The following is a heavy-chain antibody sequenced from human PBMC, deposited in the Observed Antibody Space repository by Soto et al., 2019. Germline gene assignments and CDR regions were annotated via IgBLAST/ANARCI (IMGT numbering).Heavy chain of an antibody. CDR1: GGSINSSSYF. CDR3: GRYHSSGSRNWFDP. J-gene: IGHJ5*02. CDR2: IYYSGSA. V-gene: IGHV4-39*01. Sequence: SETLSLTCSVSGGSINSSSYFWGWVRQPPGKGLEWIGRIYYSGSAYYNPSLRSRVTISVDTSRNQFSLKLSSVTAADTAVFYSGRYHSSGSRNWFDPWGQATLVTVSS. D-gene: IGHD6-19*01.